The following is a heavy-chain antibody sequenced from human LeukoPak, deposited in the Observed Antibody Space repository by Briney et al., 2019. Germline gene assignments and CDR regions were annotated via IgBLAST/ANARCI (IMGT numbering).Heavy chain of an antibody. CDR3: ARDDSFFAAATLNWFDP. CDR2: IYYSGGT. Sequence: PSETLSLTCTVSGGSISSYYWSWIRQPPGKGLEWIGYIYYSGGTNYNPSLKSRVTISVDTSKNQFSLKLSSVTAADTAVYYCARDDSFFAAATLNWFDPWGQGTLVTVSS. V-gene: IGHV4-59*01. CDR1: GGSISSYY. J-gene: IGHJ5*02. D-gene: IGHD6-13*01.